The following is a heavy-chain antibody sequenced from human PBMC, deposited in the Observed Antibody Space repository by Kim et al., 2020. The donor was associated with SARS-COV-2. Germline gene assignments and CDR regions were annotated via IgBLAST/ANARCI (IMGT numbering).Heavy chain of an antibody. V-gene: IGHV4-59*01. D-gene: IGHD6-13*01. CDR3: ATRLRYSSRPVDY. Sequence: SETLSLTCTVSGGSISSYYWSWIRQPPGKGLEWIGYIYYSGSTNYNPSLKSRVTISVDTSKNQFSLKLSSVTAADTAVYYCATRLRYSSRPVDYWGQGTLVTVSS. CDR1: GGSISSYY. CDR2: IYYSGST. J-gene: IGHJ4*02.